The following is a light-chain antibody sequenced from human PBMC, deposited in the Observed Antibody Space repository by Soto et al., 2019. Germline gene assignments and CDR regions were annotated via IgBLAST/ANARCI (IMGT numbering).Light chain of an antibody. CDR3: QQYGSSPPWT. V-gene: IGKV3-20*01. CDR2: GAS. CDR1: QSVSSSY. J-gene: IGKJ1*01. Sequence: EIVLTQSPGTLSLSPGERATLSCRASQSVSSSYLAWYQQKPGQAPRLLIYGASSRATGIPDRFSGSGSGTDFTLTISRLEPEDFAVYDCQQYGSSPPWTF.